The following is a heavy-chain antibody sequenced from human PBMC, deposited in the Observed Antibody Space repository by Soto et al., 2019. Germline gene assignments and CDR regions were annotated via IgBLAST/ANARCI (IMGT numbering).Heavy chain of an antibody. D-gene: IGHD2-8*01. J-gene: IGHJ1*01. CDR3: ARDGDTVYIGYFQH. CDR1: GGSISSGGYY. V-gene: IGHV4-31*03. Sequence: SATLSLTCTVSGGSISSGGYYWSWIRQHPGKGLYLIGYIYYSGSTYYNPSLKIRVTLSVDTSKNQFSLKLSSVTAADTAVYYCARDGDTVYIGYFQHWGQGTLVTVSS. CDR2: IYYSGST.